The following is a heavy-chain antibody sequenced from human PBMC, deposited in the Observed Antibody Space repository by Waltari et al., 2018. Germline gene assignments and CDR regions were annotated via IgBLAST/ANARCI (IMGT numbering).Heavy chain of an antibody. CDR3: ARGPPNYCSGGSCYGKWYFDL. CDR2: INHSGST. V-gene: IGHV4-34*01. J-gene: IGHJ2*01. Sequence: QVQLQQWGAGLLKPSETLSLTCAVYGGSCSGYYWSWIRQPPGKGLEWIGEINHSGSTNYNPSLKSRVTISVDTSKNQFSLKLSSVTAADTAVYYCARGPPNYCSGGSCYGKWYFDLWGRGTLVTVSS. CDR1: GGSCSGYY. D-gene: IGHD2-15*01.